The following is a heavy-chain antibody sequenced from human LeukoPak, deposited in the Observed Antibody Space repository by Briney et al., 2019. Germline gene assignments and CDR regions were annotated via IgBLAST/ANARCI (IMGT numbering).Heavy chain of an antibody. CDR2: IHHFGRT. D-gene: IGHD5-18*01. CDR1: GDSIISYY. V-gene: IGHV4-59*01. J-gene: IGHJ1*01. Sequence: PSETLSLTCSVSGDSIISYYWNWLRQSPGKGLEWIGNIHHFGRTEYNSSLRSRVTMFLDSSKNQFSLKLTSVTPTDTAVYYCARGLWTQPGLVPFNSWGPGILVTVSS. CDR3: ARGLWTQPGLVPFNS.